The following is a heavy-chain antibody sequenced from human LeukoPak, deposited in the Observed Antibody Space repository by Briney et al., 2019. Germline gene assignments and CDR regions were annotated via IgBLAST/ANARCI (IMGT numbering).Heavy chain of an antibody. CDR2: IYYSGST. J-gene: IGHJ5*02. CDR1: SGSISSSSYY. V-gene: IGHV4-39*07. CDR3: ARVQWLVRYNWFDP. D-gene: IGHD6-19*01. Sequence: SETLSLTCTVSSGSISSSSYYWGWIRQPPGKGLEWIGSIYYSGSTYYNPSLKSRVTISVDTSKNQFSLKLSSVTAADTAVYYCARVQWLVRYNWFDPWGQGTLVTVSS.